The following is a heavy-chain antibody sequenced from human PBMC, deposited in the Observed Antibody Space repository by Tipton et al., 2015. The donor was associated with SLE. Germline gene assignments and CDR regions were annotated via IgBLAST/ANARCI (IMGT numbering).Heavy chain of an antibody. D-gene: IGHD2-2*01. Sequence: TLSLTCTVSGGSISSSSYYWGWIRQPPGKGLEGIGSIYYRGSTNYNPSLKSRVTISVDTSKNQFSLKLSSVTAADTAVYYCTRDGGRVPASTQRFFELWGRGTLVTVSS. CDR1: GGSISSSSYY. J-gene: IGHJ2*01. CDR3: TRDGGRVPASTQRFFEL. V-gene: IGHV4-39*07. CDR2: IYYRGST.